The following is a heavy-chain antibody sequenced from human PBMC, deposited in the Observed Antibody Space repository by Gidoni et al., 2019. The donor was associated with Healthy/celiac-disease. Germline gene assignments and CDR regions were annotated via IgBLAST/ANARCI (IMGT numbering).Heavy chain of an antibody. CDR3: VKADPWDTAIQTGWFDP. CDR2: ISSNGGST. V-gene: IGHV3-64D*06. CDR1: GFTFSRYA. J-gene: IGHJ5*02. Sequence: EVQLVESGGGLVKPGGSLRLPCSASGFTFSRYAMHWVRQAPGKGLEYVSAISSNGGSTYYADAVKVRFTISRDNSKTTLYLQMSSLRAEDTSVYYCVKADPWDTAIQTGWFDPWGQGTLVTVSS. D-gene: IGHD5-18*01.